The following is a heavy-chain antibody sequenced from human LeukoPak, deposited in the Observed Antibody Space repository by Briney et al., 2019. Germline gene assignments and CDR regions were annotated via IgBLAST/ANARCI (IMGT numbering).Heavy chain of an antibody. J-gene: IGHJ4*02. CDR1: GFTFSSYT. CDR2: ISGGSTYT. D-gene: IGHD5-12*01. Sequence: GGSLRLSCAASGFTFSSYTMNWVRQAPGKGLEWVSSISGGSTYTFYADSVMGRFTISRDNAKNALYLHMSSLRAEDTAVYYCARVRDLYRDYWGQGILVTVSS. CDR3: ARVRDLYRDY. V-gene: IGHV3-21*01.